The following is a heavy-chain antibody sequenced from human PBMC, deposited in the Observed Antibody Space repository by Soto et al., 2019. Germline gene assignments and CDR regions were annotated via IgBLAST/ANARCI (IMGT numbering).Heavy chain of an antibody. J-gene: IGHJ6*02. V-gene: IGHV4-31*03. CDR1: GGSISSGGYY. D-gene: IGHD2-21*01. CDR2: IYYSGST. CDR3: AASCVGCGGFNYYGMDA. Sequence: QVQLQESGPGLVKPSQTLSLTCTVSGGSISSGGYYWSWIRQHPGKGLEWIGYIYYSGSTYYNPSLKSRVTISVDTSKNQFSLQLSSVTAADTAVYYCAASCVGCGGFNYYGMDAWGQGTTVTVSS.